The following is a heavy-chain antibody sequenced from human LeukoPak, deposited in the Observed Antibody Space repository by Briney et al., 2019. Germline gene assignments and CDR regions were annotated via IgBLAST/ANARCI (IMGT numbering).Heavy chain of an antibody. CDR3: ARDRSGWYKTLFDY. J-gene: IGHJ4*02. V-gene: IGHV3-21*01. CDR1: GFTFSSYS. D-gene: IGHD6-19*01. Sequence: GGSLRLSCAASGFTFSSYSMNWVRQAPGKGLEWVSSISSSSSYIYYADSVKGRFTISRDNAKNSLYLQMNSLRAEDTAVYYCARDRSGWYKTLFDYWGQGTLVTVSS. CDR2: ISSSSSYI.